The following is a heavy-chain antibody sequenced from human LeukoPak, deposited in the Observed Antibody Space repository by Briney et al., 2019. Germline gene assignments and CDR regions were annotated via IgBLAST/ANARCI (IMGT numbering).Heavy chain of an antibody. CDR3: ARDKSSTNWLDS. Sequence: ASVKVSCKASGCTFTGYYMHWVRQAPGQGLEWMGWINPNSGDSNYAQKFQGRVTMTSDTSASTVYLDLSSLRSEDTAIYYCARDKSSTNWLDSWGQGTLVTVSS. D-gene: IGHD3-10*01. J-gene: IGHJ5*01. CDR2: INPNSGDS. CDR1: GCTFTGYY. V-gene: IGHV1-2*02.